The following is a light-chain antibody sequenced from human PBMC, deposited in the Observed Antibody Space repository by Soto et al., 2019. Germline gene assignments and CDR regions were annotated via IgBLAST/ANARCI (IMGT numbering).Light chain of an antibody. V-gene: IGKV1-33*01. Sequence: DIQLTQSPPSLSASEGDRVTITCQASHDIKNYLNWYQQKPGKAPKLLIYDADNLQTGVPSRFSGSGAGTEFTFTISSLQPEDIATYYCQQYDNLPLTFGGGTKVDIK. CDR1: HDIKNY. CDR2: DAD. CDR3: QQYDNLPLT. J-gene: IGKJ4*01.